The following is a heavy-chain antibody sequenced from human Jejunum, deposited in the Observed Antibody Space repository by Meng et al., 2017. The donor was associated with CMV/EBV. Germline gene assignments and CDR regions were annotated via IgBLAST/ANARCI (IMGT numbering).Heavy chain of an antibody. CDR3: ARDMCTTTSCYGRLNYYYYAMDV. V-gene: IGHV3-21*06. Sequence: RPAPGKGLVWVSSVSSGSGSLYYADAVKGRFTISRDHAQHSLYLQMNSLRAEDTAMYFCARDMCTTTSCYGRLNYYYYAMDVWGQGTTVTVSS. CDR2: VSSGSGSL. J-gene: IGHJ6*02. D-gene: IGHD2-2*01.